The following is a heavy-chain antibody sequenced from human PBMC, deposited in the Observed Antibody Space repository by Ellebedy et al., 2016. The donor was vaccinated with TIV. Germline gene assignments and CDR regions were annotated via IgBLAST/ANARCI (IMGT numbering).Heavy chain of an antibody. CDR1: GFTFSSYW. CDR2: IKQDGSEK. CDR3: ARGGGMTGNTVAFGY. J-gene: IGHJ4*02. Sequence: GESLKISCAASGFTFSSYWMSWVRQAPGKGLEWVASIKQDGSEKSYVDSVKGRFTVSRDNAKNSLYLQMDSLRVEDTAVYYCARGGGMTGNTVAFGYWGQGTLVTVSS. D-gene: IGHD1-7*01. V-gene: IGHV3-7*01.